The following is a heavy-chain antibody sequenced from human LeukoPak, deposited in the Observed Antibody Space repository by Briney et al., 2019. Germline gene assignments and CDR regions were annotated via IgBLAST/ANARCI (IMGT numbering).Heavy chain of an antibody. CDR1: GGSSSSNY. Sequence: SETLSLTCTVSGGSSSSNYWSWIRQPPGKGLEWIGSIYYSGSTYYNPSLKSRVTISVDTSKNQFSLKLSSVTAADTAVYYCARHPYRNYFDYWGQGTLVTVSS. J-gene: IGHJ4*02. D-gene: IGHD2-2*01. V-gene: IGHV4-59*05. CDR3: ARHPYRNYFDY. CDR2: IYYSGST.